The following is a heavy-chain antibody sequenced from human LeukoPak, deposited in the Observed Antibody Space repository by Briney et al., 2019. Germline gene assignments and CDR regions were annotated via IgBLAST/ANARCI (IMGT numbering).Heavy chain of an antibody. CDR3: ARDNSVSDEAWWLDP. CDR2: ISPRGDSA. CDR1: VFTFTNYW. D-gene: IGHD2/OR15-2a*01. Sequence: GASVTVSCTSFVFTFTNYWMHWVRQAPGQGLEWMGVISPRGDSASYAQKFQGRLIMTRDASTTTLYMDLSSLRSDDTAVYYCARDNSVSDEAWWLDPWGQGTLVTVSS. J-gene: IGHJ5*02. V-gene: IGHV1-46*01.